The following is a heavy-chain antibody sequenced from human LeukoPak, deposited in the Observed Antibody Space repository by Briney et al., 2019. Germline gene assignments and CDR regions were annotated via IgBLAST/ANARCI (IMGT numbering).Heavy chain of an antibody. D-gene: IGHD2-21*01. CDR2: ISDSGGDT. CDR3: ATGAYFAD. V-gene: IGHV3-23*01. CDR1: GFTFSKSP. Sequence: PGGSLRLSCAASGFTFSKSPMTWVRQALGKGLEWVSTISDSGGDTYHADSVKGRFTISRDNYMNRLYLQMNSLRAEDTAIYYCATGAYFADWGQGTLVTVSS. J-gene: IGHJ4*02.